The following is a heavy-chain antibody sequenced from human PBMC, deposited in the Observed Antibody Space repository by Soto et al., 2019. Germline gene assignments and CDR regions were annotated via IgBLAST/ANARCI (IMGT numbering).Heavy chain of an antibody. D-gene: IGHD2-15*01. V-gene: IGHV1-2*02. CDR2: INPNSGGT. CDR3: ARDHCSGGSCYSGDYGMDV. CDR1: GYTFTGYY. Sequence: ASVKVSCKASGYTFTGYYMHWVRQAPGQGLEWMGWINPNSGGTNYAQKFQGRVTMTRDTSISTAYMELSRLRSDDTAVYYCARDHCSGGSCYSGDYGMDVWGQGTTVTVSS. J-gene: IGHJ6*02.